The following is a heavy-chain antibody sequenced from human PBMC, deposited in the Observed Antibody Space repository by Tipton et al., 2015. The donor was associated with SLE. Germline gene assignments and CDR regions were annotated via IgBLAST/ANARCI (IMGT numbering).Heavy chain of an antibody. Sequence: SLRLSCAGSGFTFSTYEMNWVRQAPGKGLEWVSYITNSGYATYYADSVKGRFTISRDNAKNSLYLQMNSLRAEDTAVYYCASTYYDFWSGTGDVWGQGTTVTVSS. CDR3: ASTYYDFWSGTGDV. D-gene: IGHD3-3*01. CDR1: GFTFSTYE. J-gene: IGHJ6*02. V-gene: IGHV3-48*03. CDR2: ITNSGYAT.